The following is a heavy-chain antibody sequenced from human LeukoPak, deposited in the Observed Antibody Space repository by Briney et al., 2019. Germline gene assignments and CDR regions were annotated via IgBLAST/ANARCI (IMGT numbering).Heavy chain of an antibody. CDR1: GGSISSGDYY. CDR3: ARDGAYGDYYYYYYMDV. CDR2: IYYSGST. Sequence: PSETLSLTCTVSGGSISSGDYYWSWIRQPPGKGLEWIGYIYYSGSTNYNPSLKSRVTISVDTSKNQFSLKLSSVTAADTAVYYCARDGAYGDYYYYYYMDVWGKGTTVTVSS. D-gene: IGHD4-17*01. V-gene: IGHV4-61*08. J-gene: IGHJ6*03.